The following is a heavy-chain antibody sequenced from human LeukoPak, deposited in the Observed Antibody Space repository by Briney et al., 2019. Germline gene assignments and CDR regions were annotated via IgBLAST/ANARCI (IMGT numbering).Heavy chain of an antibody. CDR3: ATNKDWAEAD. CDR2: IYYRGDI. V-gene: IGHV4-59*03. D-gene: IGHD3/OR15-3a*01. J-gene: IGHJ4*02. CDR1: DGSIRTYY. Sequence: SETLSLTCSVSDGSIRTYYWSWIRQSPGQGLEWIGNIYYRGDINYNPSLKSRVIISIDTSKNQFSLKVTSLTAADTAVYYCATNKDWAEADWGQGTLVIVPS.